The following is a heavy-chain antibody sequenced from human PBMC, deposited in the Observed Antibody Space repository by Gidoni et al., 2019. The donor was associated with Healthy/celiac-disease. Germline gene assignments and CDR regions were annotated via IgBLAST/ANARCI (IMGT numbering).Heavy chain of an antibody. V-gene: IGHV3-9*01. CDR3: AKSGEQGNRGYYFDY. D-gene: IGHD7-27*01. J-gene: IGHJ4*02. Sequence: RFTISRDNAKNSLYLQMNSLRAEDTALYYCAKSGEQGNRGYYFDYWGQGTLVTVSS.